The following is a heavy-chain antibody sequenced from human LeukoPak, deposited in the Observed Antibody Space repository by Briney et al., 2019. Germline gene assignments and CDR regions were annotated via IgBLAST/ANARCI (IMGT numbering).Heavy chain of an antibody. J-gene: IGHJ5*02. Sequence: GGSLRLSCAASGFTFSSYAMSWVRQAPGKGLEWVAVISYDGSNKYYADSVKGRFTISRDNSKNTLYLQMNSLRAEDTAVYYCARDSSYSSSWYWFDPWGQGTLVTVSS. D-gene: IGHD6-13*01. CDR2: ISYDGSNK. V-gene: IGHV3-30-3*01. CDR3: ARDSSYSSSWYWFDP. CDR1: GFTFSSYA.